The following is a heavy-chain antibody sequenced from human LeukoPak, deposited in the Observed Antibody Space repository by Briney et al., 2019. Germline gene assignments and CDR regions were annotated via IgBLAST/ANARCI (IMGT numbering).Heavy chain of an antibody. V-gene: IGHV1-69*06. J-gene: IGHJ3*02. CDR3: ASELLRRAFDI. CDR2: IIPNFGTA. D-gene: IGHD1-26*01. Sequence: SVKVSCKASVGTFSSYANRWVRQPPGQGLEWMGGIIPNFGTANYAQKFQGRVTITADKSTSTAYMELSSLRSEDTAVYYCASELLRRAFDIWGQGTMVTVSS. CDR1: VGTFSSYA.